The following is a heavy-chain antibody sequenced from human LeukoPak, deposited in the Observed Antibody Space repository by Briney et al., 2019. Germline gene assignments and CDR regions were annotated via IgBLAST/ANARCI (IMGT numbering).Heavy chain of an antibody. Sequence: SVKVSCKASGGTFSSYAISWVRQAPGQGLEWMGRIIPILGIANYAQKFQGRVTITADKSTSTAYMELSSLRSEDTAVYYCARVLLTYGSGRKYYYYGMDVWGQGTTVTVSS. CDR1: GGTFSSYA. D-gene: IGHD3-10*01. V-gene: IGHV1-69*04. CDR2: IIPILGIA. CDR3: ARVLLTYGSGRKYYYYGMDV. J-gene: IGHJ6*02.